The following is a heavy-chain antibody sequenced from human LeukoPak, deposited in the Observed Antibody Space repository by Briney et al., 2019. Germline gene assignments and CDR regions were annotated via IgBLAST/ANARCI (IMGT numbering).Heavy chain of an antibody. D-gene: IGHD3-10*02. CDR2: ISGSGTST. J-gene: IGHJ6*04. V-gene: IGHV3-23*01. Sequence: NPGGSLRLSCAASGFTFSTYGMNWVRQTPGKGLEWVSGISGSGTSTFYADSVKGRFTISRDNAKNSLYLQMNSLRAEDTAVYYCAELGITMIGGVWGKGTTVTISS. CDR1: GFTFSTYG. CDR3: AELGITMIGGV.